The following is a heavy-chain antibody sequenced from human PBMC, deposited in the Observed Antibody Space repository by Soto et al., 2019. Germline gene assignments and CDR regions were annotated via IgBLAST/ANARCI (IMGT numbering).Heavy chain of an antibody. J-gene: IGHJ3*02. V-gene: IGHV3-21*01. CDR2: ISGTNVYV. CDR1: GFNLSIYT. Sequence: EAQLVESGGGLVKPGGSLRVSCAASGFNLSIYTMNWVRQAPGKGLEWVSSISGTNVYVYYAGSVKGRFSISRDNAEKFLTLQMNSLRAEDTALYYCARDRCSGGSCYRTYAFDMWGQGTLVTFS. D-gene: IGHD2-15*01. CDR3: ARDRCSGGSCYRTYAFDM.